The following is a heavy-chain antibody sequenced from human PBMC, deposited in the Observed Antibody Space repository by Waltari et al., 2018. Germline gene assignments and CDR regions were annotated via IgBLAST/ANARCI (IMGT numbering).Heavy chain of an antibody. CDR3: VRGGPWKLVQGNAFDY. Sequence: QAQLVQSGAEVKKPGASVRVSCKTSGYTFSSYGITWVRQVSGKGLEWLGWIRTYNGNRNYSQKMQGRLSMTTEADTTTAYMDLRSLRSDDTAMYYCVRGGPWKLVQGNAFDYWGQGTMITVSP. V-gene: IGHV1-18*01. CDR2: IRTYNGNR. J-gene: IGHJ3*01. D-gene: IGHD6-6*01. CDR1: GYTFSSYG.